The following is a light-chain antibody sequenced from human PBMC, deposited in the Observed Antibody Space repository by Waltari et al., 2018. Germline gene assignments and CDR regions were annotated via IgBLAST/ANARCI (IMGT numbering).Light chain of an antibody. CDR3: NSRDSSGNHLV. Sequence: SSELTQDPAVSVALGQTVRITCQGDSLRRYYASWYKQKPGQAPVFVIYGKNNRPSGIPDRFSGSSSGDTVTLTITGAQAEDEADYYCNSRDSSGNHLVFGPGTKVTVL. CDR1: SLRRYY. V-gene: IGLV3-19*01. J-gene: IGLJ1*01. CDR2: GKN.